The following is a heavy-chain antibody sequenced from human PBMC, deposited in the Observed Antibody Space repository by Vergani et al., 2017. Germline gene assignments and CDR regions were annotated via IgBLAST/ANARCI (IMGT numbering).Heavy chain of an antibody. J-gene: IGHJ5*02. CDR1: GYSVSSGYY. V-gene: IGHV4-38-2*01. CDR3: ARHSTVEWLVKLGWIDP. CDR2: IYHSGRT. Sequence: QVRLKESDPGPVKPSETLSLTCAVSGYSVSSGYYWGWIRQPPGKGLEWIGNIYHSGRTEYNPSLRSRVNISIDTSNNQFSLKLSSVTAADTAVYFCARHSTVEWLVKLGWIDPWGQGILVTVSS. D-gene: IGHD6-19*01.